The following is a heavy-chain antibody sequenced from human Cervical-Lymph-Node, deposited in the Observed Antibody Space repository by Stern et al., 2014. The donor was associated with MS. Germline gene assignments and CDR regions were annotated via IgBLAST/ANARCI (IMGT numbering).Heavy chain of an antibody. CDR2: SYYGGST. CDR3: APSRGFGEFCSVF. D-gene: IGHD3-10*01. J-gene: IGHJ4*02. Sequence: QLQLQESGPGLVRPAATLSLTCSVSGDSIGSGSYSWGWLRPPPGIGLELSGSSYYGGSTYYNPSLQSRVTISVDTSKNQFSLKLTSVTAGDTAVYYCAPSRGFGEFCSVFWGQGTLVTVSS. CDR1: GDSIGSGSYS. V-gene: IGHV4-39*01.